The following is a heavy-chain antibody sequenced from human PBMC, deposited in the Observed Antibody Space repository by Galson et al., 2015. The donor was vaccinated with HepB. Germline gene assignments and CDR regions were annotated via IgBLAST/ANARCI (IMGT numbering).Heavy chain of an antibody. D-gene: IGHD6-13*01. J-gene: IGHJ4*02. V-gene: IGHV5-51*01. CDR1: GSRFTNYW. CDR2: IYPGDSDT. CDR3: ARHRYSRPEDDF. Sequence: QSGAEVKKPGESLKISCKGSGSRFTNYWIGWVRQMPGKGLEWMGIIYPGDSDTRYRPSFQGHVTMSVDKSINTAYLQWSSLKASDTAVYYCARHRYSRPEDDFWGQGTLVTVSS.